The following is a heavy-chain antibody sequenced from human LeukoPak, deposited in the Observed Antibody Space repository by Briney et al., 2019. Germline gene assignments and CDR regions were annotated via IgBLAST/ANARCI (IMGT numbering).Heavy chain of an antibody. Sequence: PGGSLRLSCAASGFTFSSYEMNWVRQAPGKGLEWIGEINHSGSTNYNPSLKSRVTISVDTSKNQFSLKLSSVTAADTAVYYCARLVRGVHMDVWGKGTTVTISS. V-gene: IGHV4-34*01. D-gene: IGHD3-10*01. CDR2: INHSGST. CDR1: GFTFSSYE. CDR3: ARLVRGVHMDV. J-gene: IGHJ6*03.